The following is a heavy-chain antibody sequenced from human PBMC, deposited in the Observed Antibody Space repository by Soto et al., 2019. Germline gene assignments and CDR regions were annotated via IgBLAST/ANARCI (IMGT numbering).Heavy chain of an antibody. J-gene: IGHJ4*02. D-gene: IGHD1-26*01. CDR1: GGSISSGGYY. Sequence: SETLSLTCTVSGGSISSGGYYWSWIRQHPGKGLEWIGYIYYSGSTYYNPSLKSRVTISVDTSKNQFSLKLSSVTAADPAVYYCARAGHGSYDYWGQGTLVTVSS. V-gene: IGHV4-31*03. CDR2: IYYSGST. CDR3: ARAGHGSYDY.